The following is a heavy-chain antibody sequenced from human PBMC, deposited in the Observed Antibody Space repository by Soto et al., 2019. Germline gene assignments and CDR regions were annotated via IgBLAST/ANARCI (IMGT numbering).Heavy chain of an antibody. CDR3: ATYYCSSTSCYVGEFDY. CDR1: GFTFSSYG. V-gene: IGHV3-33*01. CDR2: IWYDGSNK. Sequence: QVQLVESGGGVVQPGRSLRLSCAASGFTFSSYGMHWVRQAPGKGLEWVAVIWYDGSNKYYADSVKGRFTISRDNSKNTLYLQMNSLRAEDTAVYYCATYYCSSTSCYVGEFDYWGQGTLVTVSS. J-gene: IGHJ4*02. D-gene: IGHD2-2*01.